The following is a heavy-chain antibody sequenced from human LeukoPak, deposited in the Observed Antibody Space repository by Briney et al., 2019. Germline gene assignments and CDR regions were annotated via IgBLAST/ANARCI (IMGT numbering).Heavy chain of an antibody. V-gene: IGHV4-4*07. CDR1: GGSISSYY. J-gene: IGHJ3*02. CDR2: IYTSGST. D-gene: IGHD3-22*01. Sequence: SETLSLTCTVSGGSISSYYWSWIRQPAGKGLEWIGRIYTSGSTNYNPSLKSRVTMSVGTSKNQFSLKLSSVTAADTAVYYCARQSPLYYDSIGAFDIWGQGTMVTVSS. CDR3: ARQSPLYYDSIGAFDI.